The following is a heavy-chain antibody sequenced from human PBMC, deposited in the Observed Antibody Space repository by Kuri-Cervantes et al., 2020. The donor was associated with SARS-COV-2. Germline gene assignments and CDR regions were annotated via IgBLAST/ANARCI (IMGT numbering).Heavy chain of an antibody. J-gene: IGHJ4*02. Sequence: LSLTCAASGFTLSSYGMHWVRQAPGKGLEWLTIMSYGGSDKYYADSVRGRFIISRDNSKNTLFLQMTSLRDDDTAVYYCAKIARETGFDYWGQGTLVTVSS. CDR2: MSYGGSDK. CDR1: GFTLSSYG. V-gene: IGHV3-30*18. CDR3: AKIARETGFDY.